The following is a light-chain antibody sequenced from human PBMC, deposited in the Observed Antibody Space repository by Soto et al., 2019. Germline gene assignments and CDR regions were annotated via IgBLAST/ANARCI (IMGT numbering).Light chain of an antibody. CDR1: QTISSW. J-gene: IGKJ1*01. V-gene: IGKV1-5*03. Sequence: DIQMTQSPSTLSGSVGDRVTITCRASQTISSWLAWYQQKPGKAPKLLIYKASTLKSGVPSRFSGSGFGTEFTLTISSLQPDDFATYYCQQYNSFTWTFGQGTKVDIK. CDR3: QQYNSFTWT. CDR2: KAS.